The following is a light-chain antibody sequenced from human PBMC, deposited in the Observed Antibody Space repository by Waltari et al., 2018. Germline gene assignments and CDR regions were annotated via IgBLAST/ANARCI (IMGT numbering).Light chain of an antibody. CDR2: YDT. CDR3: QVWDTSTDQVI. CDR1: NIGSIN. J-gene: IGLJ2*01. Sequence: SYVLTQPPSVSVAPGQTARITCGGHNIGSINVYWYQQRPGQAPMLVIYYDTDRPSGIPERFSGSNSGNTATLIISRVEAGDEADYYCQVWDTSTDQVIFGGGTKLTVL. V-gene: IGLV3-21*01.